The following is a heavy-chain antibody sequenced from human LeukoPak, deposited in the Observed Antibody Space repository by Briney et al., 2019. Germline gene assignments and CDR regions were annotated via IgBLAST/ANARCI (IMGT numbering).Heavy chain of an antibody. CDR3: ARGRRYSSSSRDREDV. Sequence: ASVKVSCKASGYTLTSYDINWVRQATGQGLEWMGWMNPNSGNTGYAQKFQGRVTMTRNTSISTAYMELSSLRSEDTAVYYCARGRRYSSSSRDREDVWGKGTTVTVSS. V-gene: IGHV1-8*01. D-gene: IGHD6-13*01. J-gene: IGHJ6*04. CDR1: GYTLTSYD. CDR2: MNPNSGNT.